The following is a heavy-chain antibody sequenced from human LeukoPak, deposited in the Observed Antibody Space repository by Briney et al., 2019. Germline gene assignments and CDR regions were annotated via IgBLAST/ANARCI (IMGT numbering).Heavy chain of an antibody. CDR3: ARDETYDYESNGYLDF. D-gene: IGHD3-22*01. J-gene: IGHJ4*02. CDR1: GFTFSNAW. Sequence: GGSLRLSCAASGFTFSNAWMNWVRQAPGKGLEWVSCISRGGSDSYYADSVKGRFTISRDTAKNSLYLQMNSLRAEDTAVYYCARDETYDYESNGYLDFWGQGTVVTVSS. CDR2: ISRGGSDS. V-gene: IGHV3-11*01.